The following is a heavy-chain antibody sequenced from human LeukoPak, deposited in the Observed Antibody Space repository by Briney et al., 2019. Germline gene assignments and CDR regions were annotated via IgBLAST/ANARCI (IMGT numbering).Heavy chain of an antibody. J-gene: IGHJ5*02. CDR2: IFYSGST. CDR3: AGGEPAAMGT. Sequence: PSQTLSLTCTVSGGSISSGDYYWSWIRQPPGKGLEWIGFIFYSGSTNYNPSLKSRVTILLDKSKNQFSLKLSSVTAADTAVYYCAGGEPAAMGTWGQGTLVTVSS. CDR1: GGSISSGDYY. D-gene: IGHD2-2*01. V-gene: IGHV4-30-4*01.